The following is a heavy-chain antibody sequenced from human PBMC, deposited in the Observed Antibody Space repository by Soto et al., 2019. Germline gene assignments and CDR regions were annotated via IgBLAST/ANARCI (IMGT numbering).Heavy chain of an antibody. J-gene: IGHJ4*02. CDR3: ARDWGSRGDVDY. Sequence: QVQLVQSGAEVKKPGDSVKVSCKASGYTFKNYFIHWVRQAPGQSLEWMGWINTDNDDTEYSEKFQGRVAITTDTSASTAYMDLSSLTSEDTAVYYCARDWGSRGDVDYWGQGTLVIVSS. CDR1: GYTFKNYF. D-gene: IGHD2-15*01. CDR2: INTDNDDT. V-gene: IGHV1-3*04.